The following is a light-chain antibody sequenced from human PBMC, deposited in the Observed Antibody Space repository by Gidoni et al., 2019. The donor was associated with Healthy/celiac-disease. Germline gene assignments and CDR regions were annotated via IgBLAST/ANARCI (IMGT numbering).Light chain of an antibody. CDR2: WAS. CDR1: QSVLYSSNNKNY. Sequence: DIVMTQYPDSLAVSLGERATINCKSSQSVLYSSNNKNYLAWYQQQPGQPPKLLIYWASTRESGVPDRFSGSGSGTDFTLTISSLQAEDVAVYYCQQYYSTPRSFGQGTKLEIK. J-gene: IGKJ2*01. CDR3: QQYYSTPRS. V-gene: IGKV4-1*01.